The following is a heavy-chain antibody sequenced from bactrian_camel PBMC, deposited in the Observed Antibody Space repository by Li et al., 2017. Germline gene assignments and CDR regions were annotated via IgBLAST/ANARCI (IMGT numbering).Heavy chain of an antibody. CDR2: IDSDGET. V-gene: IGHV3S53*01. D-gene: IGHD2*01. J-gene: IGHJ4*01. Sequence: HVQLVESGGGSVQVGGSLRLTCADSGYTDRFSCMGWFRQVSGKEREGVASIDSDGETTYADSVKGRYIISRDNAKNSVYLQMDSLKLEDTAMYYCAADFGPYCSGSYLARRANFEGQGTQVTVS. CDR1: GYTDRFSC.